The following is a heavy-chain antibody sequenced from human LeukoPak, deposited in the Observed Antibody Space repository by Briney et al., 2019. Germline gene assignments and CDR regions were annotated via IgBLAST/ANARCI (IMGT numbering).Heavy chain of an antibody. D-gene: IGHD3-10*01. CDR1: GFTFSSYS. J-gene: IGHJ3*02. CDR2: ISGSSSYI. V-gene: IGHV3-21*01. Sequence: GGSLRLSCAASGFTFSSYSMNWVRQAPEKGLEWVSSISGSSSYIYYADSVKGLFTISRDNAKNSLYLQMNSLRAEDTAVYYCARGGGGAFDIWGQGTMVTVPS. CDR3: ARGGGGAFDI.